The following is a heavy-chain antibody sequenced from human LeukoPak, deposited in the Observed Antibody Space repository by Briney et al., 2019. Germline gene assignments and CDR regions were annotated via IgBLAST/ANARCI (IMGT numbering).Heavy chain of an antibody. V-gene: IGHV4-38-2*02. CDR2: IYHNGST. Sequence: SETLSLTCTVSGYSISSGYYWGWIRQPPGKGLEWIGSIYHNGSTYYNPSLKSRVTISVDKSKNQFSLKLSSVTAADTAVYYCARPYYYYMDVWGKGTTVTVSS. CDR1: GYSISSGYY. J-gene: IGHJ6*03. CDR3: ARPYYYYMDV.